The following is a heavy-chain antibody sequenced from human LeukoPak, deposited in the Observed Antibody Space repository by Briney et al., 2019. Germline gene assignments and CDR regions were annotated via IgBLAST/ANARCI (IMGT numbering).Heavy chain of an antibody. V-gene: IGHV3-74*01. CDR1: GFTFSSYW. CDR3: AREITTNGGRYFDY. CDR2: INTDGSST. Sequence: GGSLRLSCAASGFTFSSYWMHWVRQAPGKGLVWASRINTDGSSTNYADSVKGRFTMSRDNAKNTLYLQMNSLRAEDTAVYSCAREITTNGGRYFDYWGQGTLVTVSS. J-gene: IGHJ4*02. D-gene: IGHD7-27*01.